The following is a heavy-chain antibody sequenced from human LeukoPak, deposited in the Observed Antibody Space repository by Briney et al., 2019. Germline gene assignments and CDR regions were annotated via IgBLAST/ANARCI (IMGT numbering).Heavy chain of an antibody. CDR2: ISGSGDST. Sequence: GGSLRLSCAASGFXFSSYAINWVRQAPGKGREWLSTISGSGDSTYYADSAKGRFTISRDNSKNTLHLQMNSLRVEDTVVYYCAKGGAGYCSSTSCLYYFDYWGQGTLVTVST. J-gene: IGHJ4*02. D-gene: IGHD2-2*01. CDR1: GFXFSSYA. V-gene: IGHV3-23*01. CDR3: AKGGAGYCSSTSCLYYFDY.